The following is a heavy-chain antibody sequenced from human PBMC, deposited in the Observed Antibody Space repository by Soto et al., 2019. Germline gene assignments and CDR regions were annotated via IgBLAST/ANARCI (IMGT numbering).Heavy chain of an antibody. V-gene: IGHV4-59*01. D-gene: IGHD2-21*02. CDR3: ARDLWGYCGTDCSPLDV. Sequence: QVRLQESGPGLVKPSETLSLTCTVSGGSISRYYWSWIRQPPGKGLEWIGYLYNTGSTIYNPSLKSRVTISVDTSKNQFSLKLNSLTAADTAVYYCARDLWGYCGTDCSPLDVWGQGTTVTVSS. CDR2: LYNTGST. CDR1: GGSISRYY. J-gene: IGHJ6*02.